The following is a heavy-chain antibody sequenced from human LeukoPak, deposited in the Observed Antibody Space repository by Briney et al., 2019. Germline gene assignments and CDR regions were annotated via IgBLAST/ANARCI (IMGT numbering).Heavy chain of an antibody. D-gene: IGHD3-10*01. CDR3: ARAQTIWFGELFRKSAFIFDY. CDR1: GFTFSSYS. V-gene: IGHV3-21*01. J-gene: IGHJ4*02. Sequence: GGSLRLSCAASGFTFSSYSMNWVRQAPGKGLEWVSSISSSSSYIYYADSVKGRFTISRDNAKNSLYLQMNSLRAEDTAVYYCARAQTIWFGELFRKSAFIFDYWGQGTLVTVSS. CDR2: ISSSSSYI.